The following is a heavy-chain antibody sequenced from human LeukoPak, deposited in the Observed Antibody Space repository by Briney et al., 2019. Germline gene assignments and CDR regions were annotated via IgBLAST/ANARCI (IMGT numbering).Heavy chain of an antibody. CDR1: GGSFSGYY. J-gene: IGHJ4*02. CDR3: ARGHVDTAMVTGKFDY. Sequence: PSETLSLTCAVYGGSFSGYYWSWIRQPPGKGLEWIGETNHSGSTNYNPSLKSRVTISVDTSKNQFSLKLSSVTAADTAVYYCARGHVDTAMVTGKFDYWGQGTLVTVSS. V-gene: IGHV4-34*01. D-gene: IGHD5-18*01. CDR2: TNHSGST.